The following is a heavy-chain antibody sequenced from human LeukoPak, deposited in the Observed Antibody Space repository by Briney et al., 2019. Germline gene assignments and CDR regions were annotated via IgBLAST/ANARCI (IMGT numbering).Heavy chain of an antibody. V-gene: IGHV1-46*01. D-gene: IGHD6-6*01. Sequence: ASVKVSCKASGYTFTSYYMHWVRQAPGQGLEWMGIINPSGGSTSYAQKFQGRVTMTWDTSTSTVYMELSSLRSEDTAVYYCARDRARGRSSSGAFDIWGQGTMVTVSS. CDR2: INPSGGST. CDR3: ARDRARGRSSSGAFDI. CDR1: GYTFTSYY. J-gene: IGHJ3*02.